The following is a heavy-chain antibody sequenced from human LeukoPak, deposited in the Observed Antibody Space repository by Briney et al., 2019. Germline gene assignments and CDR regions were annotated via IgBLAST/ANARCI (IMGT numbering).Heavy chain of an antibody. V-gene: IGHV1-69*05. CDR3: ASPIMVYDAFDI. CDR2: IVPIFGTA. J-gene: IGHJ3*02. D-gene: IGHD2-8*01. Sequence: SVKVSCKASGGTFSNYAISWVRQAPGQGLEWMGRIVPIFGTANYAQRFQGRITITTDESTSTAYMELSSLRSGDTAVYYCASPIMVYDAFDIWGQGTMVTVSS. CDR1: GGTFSNYA.